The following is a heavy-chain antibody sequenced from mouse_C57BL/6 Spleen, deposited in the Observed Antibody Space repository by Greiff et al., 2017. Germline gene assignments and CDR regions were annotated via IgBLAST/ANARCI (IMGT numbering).Heavy chain of an antibody. D-gene: IGHD1-1*01. Sequence: EVQGVESGGGLVKPGGSLKLSCAASGFTFSSYAMSWVRQTPEKRLEWVATISDGGSYTYYPDNVKGRFTISRDNAKNNLYLQMSHLKSEDTAMYYCATLYYGSSYGYFDVWGTGTTVTVSS. J-gene: IGHJ1*03. CDR1: GFTFSSYA. V-gene: IGHV5-4*01. CDR2: ISDGGSYT. CDR3: ATLYYGSSYGYFDV.